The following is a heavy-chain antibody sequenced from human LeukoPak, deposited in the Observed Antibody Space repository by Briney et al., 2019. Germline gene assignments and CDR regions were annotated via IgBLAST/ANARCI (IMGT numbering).Heavy chain of an antibody. CDR3: ARPRYCSGGSCYSYYFDY. CDR2: MNPNSGNT. D-gene: IGHD2-15*01. J-gene: IGHJ4*02. CDR1: GYTFTSYD. Sequence: ASVKVSCKASGYTFTSYDIHWVRQATGQGLEWMGWMNPNSGNTGYAQKFQGRVTMTRNTSISTAYMELSRLRSDDTAVYYCARPRYCSGGSCYSYYFDYWGQGTLVTVSS. V-gene: IGHV1-8*01.